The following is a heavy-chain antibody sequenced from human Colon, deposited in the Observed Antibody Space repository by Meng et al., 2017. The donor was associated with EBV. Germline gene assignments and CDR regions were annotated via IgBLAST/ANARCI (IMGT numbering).Heavy chain of an antibody. CDR1: VGSISSCSYF. J-gene: IGHJ5*02. CDR3: ARQNCSLTSCSFGRWFDL. D-gene: IGHD2-2*01. CDR2: IFYSGSA. Sequence: QLQLQESGPGLVKAWETLPLSSTVSVGSISSCSYFWGWGRRPPGKGLEWIVNIFYSGSAYYNPSLHRRVTISVDTSKQHFSLKLSSVTAADTAVYYCARQNCSLTSCSFGRWFDLWGQGTLVTVSS. V-gene: IGHV4-39*01.